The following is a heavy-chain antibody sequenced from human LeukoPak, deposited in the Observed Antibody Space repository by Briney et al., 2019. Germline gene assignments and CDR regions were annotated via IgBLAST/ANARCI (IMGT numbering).Heavy chain of an antibody. CDR3: ARVLGWWGSFDI. V-gene: IGHV3-74*01. Sequence: GGSLRLSCTASGFSFSSYWMHWVRQVPGKGLVWVSRFNIDGSSTNYADSVKGRFSISWDNAKNTLYLQMNSLRAEDTAVYYCARVLGWWGSFDIWGQGTMVTVSS. CDR1: GFSFSSYW. CDR2: FNIDGSST. D-gene: IGHD2-8*02. J-gene: IGHJ3*02.